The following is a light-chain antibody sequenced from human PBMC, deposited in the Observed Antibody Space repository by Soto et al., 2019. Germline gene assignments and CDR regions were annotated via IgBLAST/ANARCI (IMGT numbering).Light chain of an antibody. CDR1: SSDVGSYNL. CDR2: EGS. Sequence: ALTQPASVSGSPGQSITISCTGTSSDVGSYNLVSWYQQHPGKAPKLMIYEGSKRPSGVSNRFSGSKSGNTASLTISGLQAEDEADYYCCSYAGSSTVFGGGTKLTVL. V-gene: IGLV2-23*01. CDR3: CSYAGSSTV. J-gene: IGLJ2*01.